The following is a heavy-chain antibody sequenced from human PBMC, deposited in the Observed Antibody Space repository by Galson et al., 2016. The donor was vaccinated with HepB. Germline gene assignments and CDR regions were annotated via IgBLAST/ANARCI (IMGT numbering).Heavy chain of an antibody. CDR2: ISRSGDST. D-gene: IGHD1-26*01. V-gene: IGHV3-23*01. J-gene: IGHJ6*04. CDR1: GFTFSNYG. CDR3: VQGSTAPAV. Sequence: SLRLSCAASGFTFSNYGMTWVRQAPGKGLEVVSSISRSGDSTDYADSGKGRFTISRDNSKNTLSLQMNSLRVDDTAVYYCVQGSTAPAVWGKGTTVTVSS.